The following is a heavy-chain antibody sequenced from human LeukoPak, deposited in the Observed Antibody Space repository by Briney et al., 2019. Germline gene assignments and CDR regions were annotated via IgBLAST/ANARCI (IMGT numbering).Heavy chain of an antibody. D-gene: IGHD3-10*01. CDR3: ARLITMVLGVIGHTIDY. V-gene: IGHV4-38-2*02. CDR1: GYSISSGYY. J-gene: IGHJ4*02. Sequence: PSETLSLTCTASGYSISSGYYWGWIRQPPGKGLEWIGSFYHGGSTYYNPSLKSRVTISLDTSKNQFSLKLNSVTAADTAVYYCARLITMVLGVIGHTIDYWGQGTLVTVSS. CDR2: FYHGGST.